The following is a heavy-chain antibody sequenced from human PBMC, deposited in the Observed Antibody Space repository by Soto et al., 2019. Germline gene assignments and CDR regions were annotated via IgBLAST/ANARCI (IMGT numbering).Heavy chain of an antibody. Sequence: SETLSLTCAVYGGSFSGYYWSWIRQPPGKGLEWIGEINHSGSTNYNPSLKSRVTISVDTSKNQFSLKLSSVTAADTAVYYCASNSFGDFWSGYYTRLDYWGQGTLVTVSS. CDR3: ASNSFGDFWSGYYTRLDY. CDR1: GGSFSGYY. D-gene: IGHD3-3*01. J-gene: IGHJ4*02. V-gene: IGHV4-34*01. CDR2: INHSGST.